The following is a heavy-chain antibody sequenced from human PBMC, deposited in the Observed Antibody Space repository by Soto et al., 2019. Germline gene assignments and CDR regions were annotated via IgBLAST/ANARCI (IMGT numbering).Heavy chain of an antibody. J-gene: IGHJ6*02. V-gene: IGHV3-23*01. CDR1: GFTFSTYV. D-gene: IGHD6-13*01. CDR3: AKFIAAAGTPAYYYGMDV. Sequence: GGSLRLSCAASGFTFSTYVMSWVRQAPGKGLEWVSVISGSGGSTYYADSVKGRFTISRDNSKHTLYLQMNSLRAEDTAVYFCAKFIAAAGTPAYYYGMDVWGQGTTVTVSS. CDR2: ISGSGGST.